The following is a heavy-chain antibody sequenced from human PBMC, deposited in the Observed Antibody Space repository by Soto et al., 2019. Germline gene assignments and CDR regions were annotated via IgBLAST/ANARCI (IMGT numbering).Heavy chain of an antibody. V-gene: IGHV1-2*04. CDR1: GYTFTGYY. CDR2: INPNRGGT. J-gene: IGHJ3*02. D-gene: IGHD1-26*01. Sequence: QVQLVQSGAEVKKPGASVKVSCKASGYTFTGYYMHWVRQAPGQGLEWMGWINPNRGGTNYAQKFQGWVTMTRDTSISTAYMELSRLRSDDTAVYYCARGLVGEVDAFDIWGQGTMVTVSS. CDR3: ARGLVGEVDAFDI.